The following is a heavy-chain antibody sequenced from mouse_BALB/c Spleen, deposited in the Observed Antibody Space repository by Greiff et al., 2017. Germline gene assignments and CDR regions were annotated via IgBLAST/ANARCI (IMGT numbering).Heavy chain of an antibody. CDR3: ARYYYDAMDY. J-gene: IGHJ4*01. V-gene: IGHV5-15*02. Sequence: EVNLVESGGGLVQPGGSRKLSCAASGFTFSDYGMAWVRQAPGKGPEWVAFISNLAYSIYYADTVTGRFTISRENAKNTLYLEMSSLRSEDTAMYYCARYYYDAMDYWGQGTSVTVSS. CDR2: ISNLAYSI. CDR1: GFTFSDYG. D-gene: IGHD1-1*01.